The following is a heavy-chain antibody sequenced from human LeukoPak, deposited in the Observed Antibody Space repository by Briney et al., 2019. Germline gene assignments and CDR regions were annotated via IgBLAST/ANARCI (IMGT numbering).Heavy chain of an antibody. D-gene: IGHD3-22*01. CDR2: IYYSGST. CDR1: GGSISSYY. CDR3: AREGVSSGYYYSYYYYMDV. J-gene: IGHJ6*03. Sequence: SETLSLTCTVSGGSISSYYWSWIRQPPGKGLEWIGYIYYSGSTNYNPSLKSRVTISVDTSKNQFSLKLSSVTAADTAVYYCAREGVSSGYYYSYYYYMDVWGKGTTVTVSS. V-gene: IGHV4-59*01.